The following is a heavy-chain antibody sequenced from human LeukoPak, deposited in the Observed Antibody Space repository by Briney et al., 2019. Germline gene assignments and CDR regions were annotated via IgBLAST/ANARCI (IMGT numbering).Heavy chain of an antibody. Sequence: SETLSLTCTVSGGTIRSYYWNWIRQPPGKGLECIGYIYNSGSTNYNPSLKSRVSISVDTSKNQFSLKLSSVTAADTAVYYCARSAIDAFDIWGQGTMVTVSS. CDR2: IYNSGST. CDR1: GGTIRSYY. V-gene: IGHV4-59*08. CDR3: ARSAIDAFDI. D-gene: IGHD6-25*01. J-gene: IGHJ3*02.